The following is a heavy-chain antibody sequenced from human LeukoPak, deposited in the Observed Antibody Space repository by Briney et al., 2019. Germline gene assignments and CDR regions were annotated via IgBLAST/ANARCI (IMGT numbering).Heavy chain of an antibody. D-gene: IGHD3-22*01. CDR2: IIPIFGTA. J-gene: IGHJ4*02. V-gene: IGHV1-69*05. CDR3: ARGPVDYYDSSGYSY. Sequence: SVKVSCKASGGTFSSYATSWVRQAPGQGLEWMGGIIPIFGTANYAQKFQGRVTITTDESTSTAYMELSSLRSEDTAVYYCARGPVDYYDSSGYSYWGQGTLVTVSS. CDR1: GGTFSSYA.